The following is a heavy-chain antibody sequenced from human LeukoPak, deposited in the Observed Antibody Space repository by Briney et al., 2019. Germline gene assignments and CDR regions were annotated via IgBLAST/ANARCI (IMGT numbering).Heavy chain of an antibody. Sequence: SQTVSLTCSLSSDSLYSNSSVWHWIRQSPSRGLERLARTYYRSKLHNDYAVSVKNRITINPDTSKNQFSLQLKYLTPEDTAVYYCARSARRGGYFDYWGQGTLVTVSS. D-gene: IGHD6-6*01. CDR3: ARSARRGGYFDY. CDR1: SDSLYSNSSV. CDR2: TYYRSKLHN. J-gene: IGHJ4*02. V-gene: IGHV6-1*01.